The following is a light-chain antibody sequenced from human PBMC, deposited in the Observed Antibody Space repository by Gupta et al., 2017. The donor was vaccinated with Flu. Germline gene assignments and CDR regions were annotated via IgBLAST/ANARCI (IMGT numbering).Light chain of an antibody. CDR2: DAS. J-gene: IGKJ2*01. CDR3: HQRSDWPMYT. CDR1: QSVSPS. Sequence: EFVLTQSPANLSLSPGERAVLSCRASQSVSPSLACYQQKHGQAPSLLMYDASRRADGIPARFSGSGSGTDFTLTISTLEPEDFAVYYCHQRSDWPMYTFGQGTKLEIK. V-gene: IGKV3-11*01.